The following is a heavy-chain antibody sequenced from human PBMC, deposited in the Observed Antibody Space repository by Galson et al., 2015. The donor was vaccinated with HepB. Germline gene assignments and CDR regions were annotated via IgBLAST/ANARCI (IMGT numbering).Heavy chain of an antibody. CDR3: ARHRKKWLPVDE. V-gene: IGHV4-59*08. D-gene: IGHD5-24*01. J-gene: IGHJ4*02. Sequence: SETLSLTCTVSGGSISSYYWSWIRQPPGKGLEWIGYIYYSGSTNYNPSLKSRVTISVDTSKNQFSLKLSSVTAADTAVYYCARHRKKWLPVDEWGQGTLVTVSS. CDR2: IYYSGST. CDR1: GGSISSYY.